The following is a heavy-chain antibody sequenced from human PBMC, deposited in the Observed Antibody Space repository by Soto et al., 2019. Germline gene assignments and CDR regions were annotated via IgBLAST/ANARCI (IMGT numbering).Heavy chain of an antibody. CDR1: GFSLSTSGVG. V-gene: IGHV2-5*01. CDR3: ASAYYYGENGFDP. Sequence: QITLKESGPTLVKPTQTLTLTCTFSGFSLSTSGVGVGWIRQPPGKALEWLTLIYWYENKRYSPALKSSLTTAKDTSKIHVVLTITNTDPVDTASYYCASAYYYGENGFDPWGQGTLVTVSS. CDR2: IYWYENK. D-gene: IGHD3-10*01. J-gene: IGHJ5*02.